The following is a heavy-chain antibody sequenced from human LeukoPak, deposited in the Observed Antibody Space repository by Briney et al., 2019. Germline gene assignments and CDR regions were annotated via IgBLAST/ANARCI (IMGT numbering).Heavy chain of an antibody. J-gene: IGHJ4*02. CDR3: AKDQSSGWPHYFDY. CDR2: IGGSGTRT. V-gene: IGHV3-23*01. D-gene: IGHD6-19*01. Sequence: GGSLRLSCAASGFTFSSYSMNWVRQAPGKGLEWVSGIGGSGTRTYYADSVKGRFTISRDNSKNTLYLQMNSLRADDTAVYYCAKDQSSGWPHYFDYWGQGTLVTVSS. CDR1: GFTFSSYS.